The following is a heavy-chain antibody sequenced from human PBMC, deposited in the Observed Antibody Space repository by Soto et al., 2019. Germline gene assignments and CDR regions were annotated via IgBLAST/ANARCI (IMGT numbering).Heavy chain of an antibody. V-gene: IGHV3-21*01. Sequence: GGSLRLSCAASGFTFSSYSMNWVRQAPGKGLEWVSSISSSSSYIYYADSVKGRFTISRDNAKNSLYLQMNSLRAEDTAVYYCARDTPYYDFWSGYSGRMEYFDYWGQGTLVTVSS. D-gene: IGHD3-3*01. J-gene: IGHJ4*02. CDR1: GFTFSSYS. CDR3: ARDTPYYDFWSGYSGRMEYFDY. CDR2: ISSSSSYI.